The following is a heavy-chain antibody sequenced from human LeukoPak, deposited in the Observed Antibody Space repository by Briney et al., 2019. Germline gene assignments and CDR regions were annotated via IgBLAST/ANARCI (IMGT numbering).Heavy chain of an antibody. V-gene: IGHV4-34*01. CDR1: GGSFSGYY. J-gene: IGHJ4*02. D-gene: IGHD3-22*01. CDR2: INHSGST. Sequence: PSETLSLTCAVYGGSFSGYYWSWIRQPPGKGLEWIGEINHSGSTNYNPSLKSRVTISVDTSKNQFSLKPSSVTAADTAVYYCARFSSCDSSGYSDYWGQGTPVTVSS. CDR3: ARFSSCDSSGYSDY.